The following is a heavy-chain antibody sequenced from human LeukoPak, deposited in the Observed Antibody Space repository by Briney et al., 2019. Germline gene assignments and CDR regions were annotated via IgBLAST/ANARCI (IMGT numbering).Heavy chain of an antibody. CDR2: ISGSGGST. Sequence: GGSLRLSCAASGFTFSSYEMNWVRQAPGKGLEWVSAISGSGGSTYYADSVKGRFTISRDNSKNTLYLQMNSLRAEDTAVYYCAVCSSTSCPFDYWGQGTLVTVSS. V-gene: IGHV3-23*01. CDR1: GFTFSSYE. D-gene: IGHD2-2*01. CDR3: AVCSSTSCPFDY. J-gene: IGHJ4*02.